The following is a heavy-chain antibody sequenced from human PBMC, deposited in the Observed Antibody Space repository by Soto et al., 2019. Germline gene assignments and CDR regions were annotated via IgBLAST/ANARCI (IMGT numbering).Heavy chain of an antibody. CDR3: ARMASFGTLNWFDP. D-gene: IGHD3-16*01. CDR2: MNPGSGKT. J-gene: IGHJ5*02. V-gene: IGHV1-8*02. CDR1: GYTFINYE. Sequence: ASVKVSCKASGYTFINYEISWVQQATGQGLEWMGWMNPGSGKTGYANKFQGRVTMTRDASTSTAHLELSSLTSEDTAVYYCARMASFGTLNWFDPWGQGTLVTVSS.